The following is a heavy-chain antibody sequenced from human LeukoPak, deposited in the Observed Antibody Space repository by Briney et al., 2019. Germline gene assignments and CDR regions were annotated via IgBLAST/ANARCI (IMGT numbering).Heavy chain of an antibody. CDR1: GFTLSNYG. V-gene: IGHV3-48*01. D-gene: IGHD6-6*01. Sequence: PGGSLRLSCAASGFTLSNYGMNWVRQAPGKGLEWVSYISSSSSAKNYADFVKGRFTISRDNAQRSLFLQMNNLRVEDTAVYYCARGGAARPDYWGQGTLVTVSS. J-gene: IGHJ4*02. CDR3: ARGGAARPDY. CDR2: ISSSSSAK.